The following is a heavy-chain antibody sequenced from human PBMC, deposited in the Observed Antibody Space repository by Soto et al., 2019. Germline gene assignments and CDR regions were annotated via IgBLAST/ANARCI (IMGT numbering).Heavy chain of an antibody. CDR1: GYTLTELS. V-gene: IGHV1-24*01. D-gene: IGHD2-8*01. J-gene: IGHJ4*02. CDR3: ATDIAYCTNGVCPF. CDR2: FDPEDGET. Sequence: GXSVKVSCKVSGYTLTELSMHWVRQAPGKGLEWMGGFDPEDGETIYAQKFQGRVTMTEDTSTDTAYMELSSLRSEDTAVYYCATDIAYCTNGVCPFWGQGTLVTVSS.